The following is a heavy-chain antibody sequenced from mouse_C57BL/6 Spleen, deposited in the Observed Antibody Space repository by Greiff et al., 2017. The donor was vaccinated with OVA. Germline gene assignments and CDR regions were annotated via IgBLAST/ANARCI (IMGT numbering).Heavy chain of an antibody. CDR1: GYTFTNYW. D-gene: IGHD2-1*01. Sequence: QVQLQQSGAELVRPGTSVKMSCKASGYTFTNYWIGWAKQRPGHGLEWIGDIYPGGGYTNYNEKFKGKATLTADKSSSTAYMQFSSLTSEDSAIYYCAREGYYGNYPHFDYWGQGTTLTVSS. J-gene: IGHJ2*01. CDR2: IYPGGGYT. CDR3: AREGYYGNYPHFDY. V-gene: IGHV1-63*01.